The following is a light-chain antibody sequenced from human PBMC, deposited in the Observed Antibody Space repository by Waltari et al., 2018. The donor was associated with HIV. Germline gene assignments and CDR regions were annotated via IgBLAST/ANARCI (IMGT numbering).Light chain of an antibody. CDR1: SSNVRKNY. J-gene: IGLJ6*01. Sequence: QSGLSQPPSTSRPPGQRVVISCSGSSSNVRKNYVSWFQQLPGAAPRLLIYRNARRASGVPDRFTAAKSGTSASLVSSGLRSDDEAEYFCASWDDALSSWLFGGGTKLTVL. CDR3: ASWDDALSSWL. V-gene: IGLV1-47*01. CDR2: RNA.